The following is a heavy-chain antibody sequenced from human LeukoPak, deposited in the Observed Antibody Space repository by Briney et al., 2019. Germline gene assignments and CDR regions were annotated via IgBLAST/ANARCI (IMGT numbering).Heavy chain of an antibody. Sequence: SETQSLTCSVSGGPKSSFYGSWIRQPPGKGLERIGYIYYSGSTNYNPSLKSRVTISVDTSKNQFSLKMTSVTAADTAVYYCARQAPYRYEWSTLGSGGQGTLVTVSS. CDR3: ARQAPYRYEWSTLGS. V-gene: IGHV4-59*08. CDR1: GGPKSSFY. CDR2: IYYSGST. D-gene: IGHD2-8*01. J-gene: IGHJ4*02.